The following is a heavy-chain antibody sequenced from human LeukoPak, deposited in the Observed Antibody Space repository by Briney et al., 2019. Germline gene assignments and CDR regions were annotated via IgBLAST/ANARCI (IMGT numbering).Heavy chain of an antibody. Sequence: PGGSLRLSCAASGFTFSSYEMNWVRQAPGKGLEWVSYISSSGSTIYYADSVKGRFTISRDNAKNSLYLQMNSLRAEDTAVYYCAHRTIVGAFDWGQGTLVTVSS. J-gene: IGHJ4*02. D-gene: IGHD1-26*01. V-gene: IGHV3-48*03. CDR2: ISSSGSTI. CDR1: GFTFSSYE. CDR3: AHRTIVGAFD.